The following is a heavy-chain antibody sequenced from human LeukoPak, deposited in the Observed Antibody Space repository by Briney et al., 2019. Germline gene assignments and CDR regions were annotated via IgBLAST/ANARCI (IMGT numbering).Heavy chain of an antibody. Sequence: PSETLSLTCTVSGGSISGYYWSWFRQPPGKGPEWIGYIYYSGSTNYNPSLKSRVTISADTAKNQFSLKLSSVTAADTAVYYCALHPSAPYLFDFWGQGTLVTVSS. V-gene: IGHV4-59*08. CDR1: GGSISGYY. CDR3: ALHPSAPYLFDF. J-gene: IGHJ4*02. CDR2: IYYSGST. D-gene: IGHD3-10*01.